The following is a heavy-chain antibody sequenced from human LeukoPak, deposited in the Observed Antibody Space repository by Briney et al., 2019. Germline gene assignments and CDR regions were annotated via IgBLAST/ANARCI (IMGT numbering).Heavy chain of an antibody. CDR3: ARGSSSSFDY. Sequence: SETLSLTCTVSGGSISSSSYYWGWIRQPPGKGLEWIGEINHSGSTNYNPSLKSRVTISVDTSKNQFSLKLSSVTAADTAVYYCARGSSSSFDYWGQGTLVTVSS. J-gene: IGHJ4*02. V-gene: IGHV4-39*07. D-gene: IGHD6-6*01. CDR1: GGSISSSSYY. CDR2: INHSGST.